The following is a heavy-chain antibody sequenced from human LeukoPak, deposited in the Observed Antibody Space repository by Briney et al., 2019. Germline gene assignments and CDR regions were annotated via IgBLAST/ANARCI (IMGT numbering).Heavy chain of an antibody. CDR3: ARDPSGYFNY. J-gene: IGHJ4*02. Sequence: SETLSLTCTVSGGSVNSGNYYWSWIRQPPGKGLEWIGFIYYSGSTNYNPSLKSRVTIPVDTSKNQFSLKLSSVTAADTAVYYCARDPSGYFNYWGQGTLATVSS. CDR1: GGSVNSGNYY. CDR2: IYYSGST. V-gene: IGHV4-61*01. D-gene: IGHD3-22*01.